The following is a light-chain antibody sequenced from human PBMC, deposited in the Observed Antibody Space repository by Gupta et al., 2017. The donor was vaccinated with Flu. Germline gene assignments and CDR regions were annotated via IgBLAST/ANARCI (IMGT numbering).Light chain of an antibody. CDR3: CSYAGSSTWV. V-gene: IGLV2-23*01. CDR2: EGS. J-gene: IGLJ3*02. Sequence: QSALTQPASVSGSPGQSLTISCTGTSSDVGSYNLVSWYQQHPGKAPKLMIYEGSKRPSGVSNRFSGSKSSNTASLTISGLQAEDEADYYCCSYAGSSTWVFGGGTKLTVL. CDR1: SSDVGSYNL.